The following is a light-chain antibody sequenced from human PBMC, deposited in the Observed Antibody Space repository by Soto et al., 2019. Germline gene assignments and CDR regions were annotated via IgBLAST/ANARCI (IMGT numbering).Light chain of an antibody. J-gene: IGKJ4*01. CDR3: QQVKRSPLT. CDR1: EDISSY. V-gene: IGKV1-9*01. Sequence: DIQLTQSPSFLSASVGDRVSITCRASEDISSYLAWYQRKPGKAHKVLIYGASSLQSGVPSSFSGSGSGTEFTLTISSLQPEDFASYYCQQVKRSPLTFGGGTKVEIK. CDR2: GAS.